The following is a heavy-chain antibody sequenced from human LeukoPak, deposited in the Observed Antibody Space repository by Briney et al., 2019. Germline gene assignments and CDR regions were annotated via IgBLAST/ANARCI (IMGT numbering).Heavy chain of an antibody. CDR3: ATVARADYYYYMDV. Sequence: ASVKVSCKVSGYTLTELSMHWVRQAPGKGLEWMGGFDTEDGETIYAQKFQGRVTMTEDTSTDTAYMELSSLRSEDTAVYYCATVARADYYYYMDVWGKGTTVTVSS. CDR1: GYTLTELS. J-gene: IGHJ6*03. D-gene: IGHD6-19*01. CDR2: FDTEDGET. V-gene: IGHV1-24*01.